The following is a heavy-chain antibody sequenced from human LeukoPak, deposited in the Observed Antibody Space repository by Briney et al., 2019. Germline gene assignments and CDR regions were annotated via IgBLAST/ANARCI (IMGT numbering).Heavy chain of an antibody. J-gene: IGHJ4*02. D-gene: IGHD4-17*01. CDR3: AHRGDGDYEGIFDY. V-gene: IGHV2-5*02. CDR1: GFSLNTNGVG. Sequence: SGPTLVKPTQTLTLTCTFSGFSLNTNGVGVGWIRQPPGKALEWVALIYWDDDKGYSPSLNSRLTIIKDTSKNQVVLTMTNVDPVDTATYYCAHRGDGDYEGIFDYWGQGVLVTVSS. CDR2: IYWDDDK.